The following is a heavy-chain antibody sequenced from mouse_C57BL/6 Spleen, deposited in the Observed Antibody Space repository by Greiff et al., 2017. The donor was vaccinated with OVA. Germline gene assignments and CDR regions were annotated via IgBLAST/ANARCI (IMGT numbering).Heavy chain of an antibody. D-gene: IGHD4-1*01. J-gene: IGHJ2*01. V-gene: IGHV6-6*01. CDR1: GFTFSDAW. Sequence: EVQRVESGGGLVQPGGSMKLSCAASGFTFSDAWMDWVRQSPEKGLEWVAEIRNKANNHATYYAESVKGRFTISRDDSKSSVYLQMNSLRAEDTDIYYSTSLTGICFDYWGQGTTLTVSS. CDR2: IRNKANNHAT. CDR3: TSLTGICFDY.